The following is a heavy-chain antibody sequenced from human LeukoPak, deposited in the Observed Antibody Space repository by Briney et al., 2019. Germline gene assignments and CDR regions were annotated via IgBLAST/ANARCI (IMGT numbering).Heavy chain of an antibody. D-gene: IGHD5-12*01. CDR3: ARDMEYSGYDSDTSYYFDY. J-gene: IGHJ4*02. Sequence: GASVKVSCKASGYTFTGYYMHWVRQAPGQGLEWMGWINPNSGGTNYAQRFQGRVTMTRDTSISTAYMELSRLRSDDTAVYYCARDMEYSGYDSDTSYYFDYWGQGTLVTVSS. V-gene: IGHV1-2*02. CDR1: GYTFTGYY. CDR2: INPNSGGT.